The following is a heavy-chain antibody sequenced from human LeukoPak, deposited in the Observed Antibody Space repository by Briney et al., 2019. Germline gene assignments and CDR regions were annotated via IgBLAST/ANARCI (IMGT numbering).Heavy chain of an antibody. Sequence: SETLSPTCTVSGGSISSYYWSWIRQPAGKGLEWIGRIYTSGSTNYNPSLKSRVTMSVDTSKNQFSLKLSSVTAADTAVYYCAREGYTSSSGHWFDPWGQGTLDTVSS. CDR2: IYTSGST. J-gene: IGHJ5*02. CDR1: GGSISSYY. D-gene: IGHD6-6*01. CDR3: AREGYTSSSGHWFDP. V-gene: IGHV4-4*07.